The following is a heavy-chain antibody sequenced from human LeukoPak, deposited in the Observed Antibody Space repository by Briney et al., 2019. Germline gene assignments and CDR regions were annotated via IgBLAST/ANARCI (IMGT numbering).Heavy chain of an antibody. D-gene: IGHD3-3*01. J-gene: IGHJ4*02. CDR2: ISYDGSNK. CDR1: GFTFSSYA. CDR3: AREISITIFGVVMPRFFDY. V-gene: IGHV3-30-3*01. Sequence: TGGYLRLSCAASGFTFSSYAMHWVRQAPGKGLEWVAVISYDGSNKYYADSVKGRFTISRDNSKNTLYLQMNSLRAEDTAVYYCAREISITIFGVVMPRFFDYWGQGTLVTVSS.